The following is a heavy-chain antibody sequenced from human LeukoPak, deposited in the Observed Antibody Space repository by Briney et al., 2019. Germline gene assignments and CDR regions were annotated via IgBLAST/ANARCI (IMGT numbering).Heavy chain of an antibody. J-gene: IGHJ4*02. CDR1: GYTFTGYY. CDR3: AGSDSAIPFDY. V-gene: IGHV1-2*02. D-gene: IGHD2-21*02. Sequence: ASVKVSCKASGYTFTGYYMHWVRQAPGQGLEWMGWINPNSGGTNYAQKSQGRVTMTRDTSISTAYMELSRLRSDDTAVYYCAGSDSAIPFDYWGQGTLVTVSS. CDR2: INPNSGGT.